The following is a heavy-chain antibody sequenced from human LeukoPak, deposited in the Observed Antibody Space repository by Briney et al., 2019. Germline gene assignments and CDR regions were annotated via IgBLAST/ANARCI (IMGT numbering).Heavy chain of an antibody. V-gene: IGHV3-23*01. J-gene: IGHJ4*02. CDR1: GFTFSSSA. CDR2: ISASGGST. CDR3: GKDQRWESPHYLDS. D-gene: IGHD1-26*01. Sequence: GGSLRLSCAASGFTFSSSAMSWVRQVPGKGLEWVSGISASGGSTSYADSVRGRFTISRDNSKNTLYVQMNSLRDEDTAVYYCGKDQRWESPHYLDSWGQGTLVTVSS.